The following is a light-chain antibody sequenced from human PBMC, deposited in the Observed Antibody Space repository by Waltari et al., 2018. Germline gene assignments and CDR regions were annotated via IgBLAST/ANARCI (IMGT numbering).Light chain of an antibody. CDR2: ELG. CDR3: LLSFSGTVV. V-gene: IGLV7-46*01. CDR1: TGPVTVTQR. J-gene: IGLJ2*01. Sequence: QDVVTQEPSLTVSAGGTVTVTCGATTGPVTVTQRPPGCQPKPGQAPKTMIDELGKKHSWTPARFSASLIGGKAALTLSGAQFEDEADYYCLLSFSGTVVFGGGTRLTVL.